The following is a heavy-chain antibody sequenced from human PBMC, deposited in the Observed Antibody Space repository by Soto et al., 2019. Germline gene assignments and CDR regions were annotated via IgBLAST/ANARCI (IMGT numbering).Heavy chain of an antibody. D-gene: IGHD3-22*01. Sequence: PVGSLRLSCAASGFTFSSYWMSWVRQAPGKGLEWVANIKQDGSEKYYVDSVKGRFTISRDNAKNSLYLQMNSLRAEDTAVYYCARDQFEYYYDSSGSEAFDIWGQGTMVTV. J-gene: IGHJ3*02. CDR3: ARDQFEYYYDSSGSEAFDI. CDR1: GFTFSSYW. V-gene: IGHV3-7*01. CDR2: IKQDGSEK.